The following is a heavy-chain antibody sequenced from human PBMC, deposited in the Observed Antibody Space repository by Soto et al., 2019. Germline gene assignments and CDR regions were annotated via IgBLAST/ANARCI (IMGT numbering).Heavy chain of an antibody. Sequence: SLTCTVSGGSISSYYWSWIRQSPGKGPEWIGYVYHSGTTNYNPSLKSRVTISVDTSKNQFSLKLSSVTAADTAVYYCARALEGSGSYYMTPWNYYGMDVWGQGTTVTVSS. CDR1: GGSISSYY. D-gene: IGHD3-10*01. CDR2: VYHSGTT. CDR3: ARALEGSGSYYMTPWNYYGMDV. V-gene: IGHV4-59*01. J-gene: IGHJ6*02.